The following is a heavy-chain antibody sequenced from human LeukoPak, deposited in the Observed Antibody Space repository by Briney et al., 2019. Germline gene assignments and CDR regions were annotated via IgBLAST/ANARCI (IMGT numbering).Heavy chain of an antibody. D-gene: IGHD3-3*01. CDR1: GFTFSGCW. Sequence: GGSLRLSCAASGFTFSGCWMHWVRQAPGKGLVLVSRINSDGSSTSYADSVKGRFTISRDNAKNTLYLQMNSLRAEDTALYYCASVVGGYYPPVEGFDIWGQGTMVTVPS. CDR2: INSDGSST. CDR3: ASVVGGYYPPVEGFDI. V-gene: IGHV3-74*01. J-gene: IGHJ3*02.